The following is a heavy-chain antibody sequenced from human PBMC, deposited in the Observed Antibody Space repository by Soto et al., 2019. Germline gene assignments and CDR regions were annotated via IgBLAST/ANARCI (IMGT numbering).Heavy chain of an antibody. CDR3: ARDRQFSHSRGGMDV. D-gene: IGHD3-10*01. V-gene: IGHV3-23*01. J-gene: IGHJ6*02. CDR2: ISGTGYNT. Sequence: EVQLLESGGGLVRPGGSLRLSCAASGFTFSSYAMNWVRQAPGKGLEWVSAISGTGYNTYYADSLKGRFTISRDNSKNTLSLQMNSLRAEDTAVYYCARDRQFSHSRGGMDVWGQGTTVTVSS. CDR1: GFTFSSYA.